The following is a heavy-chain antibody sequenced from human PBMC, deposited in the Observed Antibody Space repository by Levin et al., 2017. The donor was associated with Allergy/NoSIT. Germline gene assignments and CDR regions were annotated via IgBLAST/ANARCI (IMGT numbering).Heavy chain of an antibody. CDR1: GGTFSSYA. Sequence: SVKVSCKASGGTFSSYAISWVRQAPGQGLEWMGGIIPIFGTANYAQKFQGRVTITADESTSTAYMELSSLRSEDTAVYYCARGYCSGGGCYTTHAVSVDQKGLSGGMDGWGQGTTVTVSS. CDR3: ARGYCSGGGCYTTHAVSVDQKGLSGGMDG. CDR2: IIPIFGTA. V-gene: IGHV1-69*13. D-gene: IGHD2-15*01. J-gene: IGHJ6*02.